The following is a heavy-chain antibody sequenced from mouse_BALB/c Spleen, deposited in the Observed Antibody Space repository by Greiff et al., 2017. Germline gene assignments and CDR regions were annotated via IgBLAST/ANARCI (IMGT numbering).Heavy chain of an antibody. Sequence: EVKVVESGGGLVKPGGSLKLSCAASGFTFSSYAMSWVRQTPEKRLEWVASISSGGSTYYPDSVKGRFTISRDNARNILYLQMSSLRSEDTAMYYCARGYDYDGAMDYWGQGTSVTVSS. V-gene: IGHV5-6-5*01. CDR1: GFTFSSYA. D-gene: IGHD2-4*01. CDR3: ARGYDYDGAMDY. CDR2: ISSGGST. J-gene: IGHJ4*01.